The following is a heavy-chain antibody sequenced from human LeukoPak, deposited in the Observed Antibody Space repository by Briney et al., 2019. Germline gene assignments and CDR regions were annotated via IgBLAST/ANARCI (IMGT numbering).Heavy chain of an antibody. V-gene: IGHV3-23*01. J-gene: IGHJ4*02. Sequence: PGGSLRLSCAASGFTFSSYAMSWVRQAPGKGLEWVSAISGSGGSTYCADSVKGRFTISRDNSKNTLYLQMNSLRAEDTAVYYCAKGASGSYHTPYDYWGQGTLVTVSS. D-gene: IGHD1-26*01. CDR1: GFTFSSYA. CDR2: ISGSGGST. CDR3: AKGASGSYHTPYDY.